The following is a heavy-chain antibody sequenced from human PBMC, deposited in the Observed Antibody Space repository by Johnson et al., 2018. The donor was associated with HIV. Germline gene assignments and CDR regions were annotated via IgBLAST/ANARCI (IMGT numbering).Heavy chain of an antibody. Sequence: QMQLVESGGGVVQPGRSLRLSCAASGFTFSSYGMHWVRQAPGKGLEWVAVIWYDVSNKYYADSVKGRFTISRDNSKNTLYLQMNSLRAEDTAVYYCAKGMGELLRIDAFDIWGQGTMVTVSS. J-gene: IGHJ3*02. V-gene: IGHV3-33*06. CDR3: AKGMGELLRIDAFDI. CDR2: IWYDVSNK. D-gene: IGHD1-26*01. CDR1: GFTFSSYG.